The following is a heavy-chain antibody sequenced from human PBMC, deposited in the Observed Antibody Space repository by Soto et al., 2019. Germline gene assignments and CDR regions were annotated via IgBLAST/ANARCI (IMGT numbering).Heavy chain of an antibody. CDR1: GITFTNYW. Sequence: EVQLVESGGGSVQPGGSLRLSCVASGITFTNYWMHWVRQVPGKGLVWVARVDSDGRGTSYADFVEGRFTISRDNAKNTLSLQLHSLRVEDTAMYYCGTVFEHWGQGIPVTVSS. V-gene: IGHV3-74*01. CDR3: GTVFEH. CDR2: VDSDGRGT. J-gene: IGHJ4*02.